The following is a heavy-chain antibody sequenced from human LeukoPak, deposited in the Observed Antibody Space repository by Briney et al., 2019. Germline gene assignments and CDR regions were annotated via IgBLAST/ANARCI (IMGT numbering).Heavy chain of an antibody. J-gene: IGHJ4*02. CDR3: ASLYCSSTSCHFDY. V-gene: IGHV4-59*01. CDR1: GGSISAYY. CDR2: IYYSGST. Sequence: SETLSHTCTVSGGSISAYYWSWIRQPAGKGLEWIGYIYYSGSTNYNPSLKSRVTISVDTSKNQFSLKLSSVTAADTAVYYCASLYCSSTSCHFDYWGQGTLVTVSS. D-gene: IGHD2-2*01.